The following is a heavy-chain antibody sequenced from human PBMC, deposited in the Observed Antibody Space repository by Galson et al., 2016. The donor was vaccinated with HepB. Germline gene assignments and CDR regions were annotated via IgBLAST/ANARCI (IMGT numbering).Heavy chain of an antibody. D-gene: IGHD1-1*01. V-gene: IGHV3-33*03. Sequence: SLRLSCAASGFTFSNYGMHWVRQRPGKGLEWVAGLWYDGSNEHYEDSVKGRFTISRDNSKNTLYLQMNSLTAEDTAVYHCAKDFLARREYFYGMDVWGQGTPVIVSS. J-gene: IGHJ6*02. CDR2: LWYDGSNE. CDR3: AKDFLARREYFYGMDV. CDR1: GFTFSNYG.